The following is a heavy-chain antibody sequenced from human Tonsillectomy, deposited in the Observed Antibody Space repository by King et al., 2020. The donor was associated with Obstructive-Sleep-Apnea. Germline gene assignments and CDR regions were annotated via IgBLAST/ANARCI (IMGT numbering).Heavy chain of an antibody. CDR1: EFTFSSYW. D-gene: IGHD4-17*01. Sequence: EVQLVESGGGLVQPGGSLRLSCAASEFTFSSYWMNWVRQAPGKGLEWVANIKQDGSEKYYVDSVKGRFTISRDNAKNSLYLQINSLRAEDTAVYYCARGDNDYGDYDSIPFDYWGQGTLVTVSS. CDR2: IKQDGSEK. J-gene: IGHJ4*02. CDR3: ARGDNDYGDYDSIPFDY. V-gene: IGHV3-7*01.